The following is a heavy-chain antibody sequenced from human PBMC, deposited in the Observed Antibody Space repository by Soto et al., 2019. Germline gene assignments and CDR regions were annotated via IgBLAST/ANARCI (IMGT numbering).Heavy chain of an antibody. J-gene: IGHJ6*02. CDR1: GFTFSSYG. Sequence: LRLSCAASGFTFSSYGMHWVRQAPGKGLEWVAVISYDGSNKYYADSVKGRFTISRDNSKNTLYLQMNSLRAEDTAVYYCAKDHTYPHCRGGSCYRGYYYGMDVWGQGTTVTVSS. D-gene: IGHD2-15*01. CDR2: ISYDGSNK. CDR3: AKDHTYPHCRGGSCYRGYYYGMDV. V-gene: IGHV3-30*18.